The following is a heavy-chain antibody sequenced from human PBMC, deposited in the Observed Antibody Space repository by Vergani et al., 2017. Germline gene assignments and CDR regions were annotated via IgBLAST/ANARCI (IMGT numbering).Heavy chain of an antibody. CDR2: IRYDGSNK. Sequence: QVQLVESGGGVVQPGGSLRLSCAASGFTFSSYGMHWVRQAPGKGLEWVAFIRYDGSNKYYADSVKGRFTISRDNSKNTLYLQMNSLRAEDTAVYYCAKDQREQWTYYFDYWSQGTLVTVSS. V-gene: IGHV3-30*02. CDR1: GFTFSSYG. D-gene: IGHD6-19*01. J-gene: IGHJ4*02. CDR3: AKDQREQWTYYFDY.